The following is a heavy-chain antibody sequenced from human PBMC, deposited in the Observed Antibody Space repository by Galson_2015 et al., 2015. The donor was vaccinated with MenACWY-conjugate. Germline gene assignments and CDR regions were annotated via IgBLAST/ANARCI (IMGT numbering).Heavy chain of an antibody. Sequence: QSGAEVKEPGESLRISCKGSGSRFTNYRIGWVRQMPGKGLKWMGIIYPGDSDTRYSPSFQGQVTISADKSISTAYLQWSSLKASDTAMYYCARRRAELNWFDPWGQGTLVTVSS. CDR1: GSRFTNYR. CDR2: IYPGDSDT. V-gene: IGHV5-51*01. D-gene: IGHD1-1*01. CDR3: ARRRAELNWFDP. J-gene: IGHJ5*02.